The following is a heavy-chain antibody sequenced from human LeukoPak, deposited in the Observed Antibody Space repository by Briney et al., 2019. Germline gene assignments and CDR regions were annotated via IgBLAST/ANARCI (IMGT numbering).Heavy chain of an antibody. CDR2: TYYRSKWYN. CDR3: ARALDTAIVL. J-gene: IGHJ4*02. CDR1: GDSVSSNSAT. D-gene: IGHD5-18*01. V-gene: IGHV6-1*01. Sequence: SQTPSLTCAISGDSVSSNSATWNWIRQSPSRGLEWLGRTYYRSKWYNDYSKSVERRITINPDTSKNQLSLQLNSVTPEDTAVYYCARALDTAIVLWGQGTLVTVSS.